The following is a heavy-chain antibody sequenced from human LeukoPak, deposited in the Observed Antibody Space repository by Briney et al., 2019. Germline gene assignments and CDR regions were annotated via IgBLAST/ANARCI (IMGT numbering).Heavy chain of an antibody. D-gene: IGHD4-17*01. J-gene: IGHJ3*02. Sequence: GASVKVSCKASGGTFSSSAISWVPQAPGQGLEWMGGIIPIFGTANYAQKFQGRVTITADESTSTAYMELSSLRSEDTAVYYCASPTTTVATYDAFDIWGQGTMVTVSS. V-gene: IGHV1-69*13. CDR3: ASPTTTVATYDAFDI. CDR2: IIPIFGTA. CDR1: GGTFSSSA.